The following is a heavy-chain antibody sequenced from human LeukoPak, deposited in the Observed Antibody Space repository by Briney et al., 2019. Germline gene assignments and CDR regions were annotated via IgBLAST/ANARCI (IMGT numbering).Heavy chain of an antibody. Sequence: GGSLRLSCAASGFTFSNYAMNWVRQAPGKGLEWVSSISNTGDTTYHADSVKGRFTISRDNSMNTLYLQMSSLRAEDTALYYCAKAILPGYSSSWDFDYWGQGSLLTVSS. V-gene: IGHV3-23*01. CDR1: GFTFSNYA. CDR2: ISNTGDTT. J-gene: IGHJ4*02. D-gene: IGHD6-13*01. CDR3: AKAILPGYSSSWDFDY.